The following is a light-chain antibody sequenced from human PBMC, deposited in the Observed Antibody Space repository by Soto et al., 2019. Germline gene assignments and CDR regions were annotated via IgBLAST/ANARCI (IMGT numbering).Light chain of an antibody. CDR2: AAS. CDR1: QGISSY. CDR3: QQLNSYPRIT. Sequence: DIQLTQSPPFLSASVGDRVTITCRASQGISSYLAWYQQKPGKAPKLLIYAASTLQSGVPSRFSGSGSGTELTLTISSLQPEDFATYYCQQLNSYPRITFGQGTRLEIK. V-gene: IGKV1-9*01. J-gene: IGKJ5*01.